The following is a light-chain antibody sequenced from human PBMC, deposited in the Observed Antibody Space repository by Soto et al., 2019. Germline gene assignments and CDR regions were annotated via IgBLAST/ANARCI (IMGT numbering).Light chain of an antibody. CDR1: QGVSSY. Sequence: NLTFTQRRTATRDCRASQGVSSYLAWYQQKPGQAPGLLIYDASIRATGIPASFSGSGSGTVFTLTISILEDDDSTVYCVQHYGSSRTFGQRTKVDIK. CDR3: QHYGSSRT. V-gene: IGKV3-20*01. J-gene: IGKJ1*01. CDR2: DAS.